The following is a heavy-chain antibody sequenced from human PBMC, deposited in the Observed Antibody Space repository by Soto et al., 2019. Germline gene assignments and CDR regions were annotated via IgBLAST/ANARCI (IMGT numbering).Heavy chain of an antibody. D-gene: IGHD2-2*01. J-gene: IGHJ3*02. CDR1: GGSISSYY. Sequence: SETLSLTCTVSGGSISSYYWSWIRQPPGKGLEWIGYIYYSGSTNYNPSLKSRVTISVDTSKNQFSLKLSSVTAADTAVYYCGRGYRKNPLDIWSQGTTVTVSS. CDR2: IYYSGST. V-gene: IGHV4-59*01. CDR3: GRGYRKNPLDI.